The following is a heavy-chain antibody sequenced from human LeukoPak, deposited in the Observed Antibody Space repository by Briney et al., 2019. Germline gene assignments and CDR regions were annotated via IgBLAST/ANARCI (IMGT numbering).Heavy chain of an antibody. CDR1: GYTFTSYG. Sequence: ASVKVSCKASGYTFTSYGISWVRQAPGQGLEWMGWISAYNGNTNYAQKFQGRVTMTRDTSASTAYMELSSLRSEDMAVYYCARGLYYYDSSGYYRYNWFDPWGQGTLVTVSS. CDR3: ARGLYYYDSSGYYRYNWFDP. D-gene: IGHD3-22*01. CDR2: ISAYNGNT. J-gene: IGHJ5*02. V-gene: IGHV1-18*03.